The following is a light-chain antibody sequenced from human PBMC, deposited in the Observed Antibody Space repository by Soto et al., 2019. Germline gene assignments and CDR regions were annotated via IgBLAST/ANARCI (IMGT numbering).Light chain of an antibody. CDR1: NSNIGSNS. Sequence: QSVLTQPPSASGTPGQRVTISCSGSNSNIGSNSVHWYQQLPGTAPKLLISSDNQRPSGVPDRFSGSKSGTSGSLAISGLQSEDEADYYCGAWDDSLNGWMFGGGTKVTV. V-gene: IGLV1-44*01. J-gene: IGLJ3*02. CDR2: SDN. CDR3: GAWDDSLNGWM.